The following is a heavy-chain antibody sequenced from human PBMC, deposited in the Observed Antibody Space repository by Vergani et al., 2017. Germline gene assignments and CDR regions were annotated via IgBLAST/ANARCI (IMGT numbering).Heavy chain of an antibody. D-gene: IGHD3-10*01. V-gene: IGHV4-59*01. Sequence: QVRLQESGPGLVKPSETLSLTCSVSGGSMSGYYWSWIRQPPGKELEWNGYMYHSGSTNYNPSPETRVTLSGDTSKNQFSLKLNAVTAADTAVYYCGSVADFYDLGSRLLDLWGQGILVTVSS. J-gene: IGHJ5*02. CDR2: MYHSGST. CDR1: GGSMSGYY. CDR3: GSVADFYDLGSRLLDL.